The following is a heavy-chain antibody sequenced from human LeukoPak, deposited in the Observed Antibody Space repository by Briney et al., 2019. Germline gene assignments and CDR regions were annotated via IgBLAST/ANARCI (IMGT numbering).Heavy chain of an antibody. Sequence: SETLSLTCTVSGGSISSGGYYWSWIRQPPGKGLEWIGCVYHSGSTYYNPSLKSRVTISVDRSKNQFSLKLSSVTAADTAVYYCARDSTSYYESSVYGFDIWGQGTMVTVSS. V-gene: IGHV4-30-2*01. CDR2: VYHSGST. J-gene: IGHJ3*02. CDR3: ARDSTSYYESSVYGFDI. D-gene: IGHD3-22*01. CDR1: GGSISSGGYY.